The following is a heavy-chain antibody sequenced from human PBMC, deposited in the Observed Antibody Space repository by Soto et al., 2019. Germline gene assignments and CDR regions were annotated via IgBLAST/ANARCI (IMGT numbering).Heavy chain of an antibody. Sequence: GESLKISCKGSGYSFTSYWIGWVRQMPGKGLEWMGIIYPGDSDTRYSPSFQGRVTISADKSISTAYLQWSSLKASDTAMYYCARHDYSSYGQNYGMDVWGQGTTVTVSS. J-gene: IGHJ6*02. V-gene: IGHV5-51*01. CDR3: ARHDYSSYGQNYGMDV. CDR2: IYPGDSDT. D-gene: IGHD4-4*01. CDR1: GYSFTSYW.